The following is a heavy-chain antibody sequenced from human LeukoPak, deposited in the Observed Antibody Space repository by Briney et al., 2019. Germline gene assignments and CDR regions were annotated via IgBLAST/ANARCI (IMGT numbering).Heavy chain of an antibody. CDR3: AKDVYNYYDSSGYLNAFDI. CDR1: GFTFSSYA. V-gene: IGHV3-23*01. Sequence: PGGSLRLSCAASGFTFSSYAMSWVRQAPGKGLEWVSAISGSGGSTYYADSVKGRFTISRDNSKNTLYLQMNSLRAEDTAVYYCAKDVYNYYDSSGYLNAFDIWSQGTMVTVSS. CDR2: ISGSGGST. J-gene: IGHJ3*02. D-gene: IGHD3-22*01.